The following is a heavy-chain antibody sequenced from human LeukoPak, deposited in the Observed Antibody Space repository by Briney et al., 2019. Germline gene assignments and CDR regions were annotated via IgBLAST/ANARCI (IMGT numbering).Heavy chain of an antibody. Sequence: SKTLSLTCTVSGGSISSYYWSWIRQPPGKGLEWIGYIYYSGSTNYNPSLKSRVTISVDTSKNQFSLKLSSVTAADTAVYYCAFGDWSGYPRWGQGTLVTVSS. CDR3: AFGDWSGYPR. D-gene: IGHD2-21*01. CDR1: GGSISSYY. CDR2: IYYSGST. J-gene: IGHJ4*02. V-gene: IGHV4-59*01.